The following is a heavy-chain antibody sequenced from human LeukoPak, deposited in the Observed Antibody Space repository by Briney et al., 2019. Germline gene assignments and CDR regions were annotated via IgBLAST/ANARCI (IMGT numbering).Heavy chain of an antibody. CDR3: ARRRTAWRHNWFDP. D-gene: IGHD4-17*01. CDR2: IYYSGST. V-gene: IGHV4-39*01. J-gene: IGHJ5*02. CDR1: GGSISSSSYY. Sequence: SETLSLTCTVSGGSISSSSYYWGWIRQPPGKGLEWIGSIYYSGSTYYNPSLKSRVTISVDTSKNQFSLKLSSVTAADTAMYYCARRRTAWRHNWFDPWGQGTLVTVSS.